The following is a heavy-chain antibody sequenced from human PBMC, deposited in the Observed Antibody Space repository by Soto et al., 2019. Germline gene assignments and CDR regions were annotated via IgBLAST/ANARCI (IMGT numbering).Heavy chain of an antibody. J-gene: IGHJ4*02. D-gene: IGHD6-19*01. CDR1: GFTFSSYA. CDR3: ARDRESGYSSGWYGIDY. CDR2: ISYDGSNK. Sequence: GGSLRLSCADSGFTFSSYAMHWVRQAPGKGLEWVAVISYDGSNKYYADSVKGRFTISRDNSKNTLYLQMNSLRAEDTAVYYCARDRESGYSSGWYGIDYWGQGTLVPVSS. V-gene: IGHV3-30-3*01.